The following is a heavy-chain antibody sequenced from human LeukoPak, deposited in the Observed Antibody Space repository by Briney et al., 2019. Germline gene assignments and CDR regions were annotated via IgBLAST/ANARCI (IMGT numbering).Heavy chain of an antibody. CDR1: GYSISSGYY. V-gene: IGHV4-38-2*01. D-gene: IGHD5-12*01. Sequence: SETLSLTCAVSGYSISSGYYWGWIRQPPGKGLEWIGSIYHSGSTYYNPSLKSRVTMSVDTSKNQFSLKLSSVTAADTAVYYCARGSYTGYDSHGFDIWGQGTMVTVSS. J-gene: IGHJ3*02. CDR3: ARGSYTGYDSHGFDI. CDR2: IYHSGST.